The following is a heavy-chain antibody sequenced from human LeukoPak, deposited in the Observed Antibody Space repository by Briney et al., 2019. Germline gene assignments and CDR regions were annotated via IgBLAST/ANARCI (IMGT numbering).Heavy chain of an antibody. J-gene: IGHJ3*02. CDR3: ARALKYYDFWSGYWRGDAFDI. V-gene: IGHV4-61*02. CDR1: GVSISSGSYY. D-gene: IGHD3-3*01. CDR2: IYTSGST. Sequence: SETLSLTCTVSGVSISSGSYYWSWIRQPAGKGLEWIGRIYTSGSTNYNPSLKSRVTISADTSRNQFSLKLSSVTAADTAVYYCARALKYYDFWSGYWRGDAFDIWGQGTMVTVSS.